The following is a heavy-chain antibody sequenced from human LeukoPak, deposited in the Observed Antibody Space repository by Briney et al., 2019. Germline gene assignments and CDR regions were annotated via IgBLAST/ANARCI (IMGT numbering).Heavy chain of an antibody. CDR2: IKHDGIEM. CDR3: TRATGWYPDY. CDR1: GFSFSNYW. V-gene: IGHV3-7*01. J-gene: IGHJ4*02. D-gene: IGHD6-19*01. Sequence: GGSLRLSCAASGFSFSNYWMSWVRQAPGKGLEWVANIKHDGIEMNYADSAKGRFTISRDNGKNSLYLQMTSLRAEDTALYYCTRATGWYPDYWGQGTLITVSS.